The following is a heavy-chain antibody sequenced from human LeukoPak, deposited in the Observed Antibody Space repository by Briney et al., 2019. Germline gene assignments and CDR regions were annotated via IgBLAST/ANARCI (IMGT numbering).Heavy chain of an antibody. J-gene: IGHJ5*02. V-gene: IGHV4-59*01. CDR3: ARASVWWFDP. CDR2: IHYTGST. Sequence: SETLSLTCTVSGGSINSYYWSWIRQPPGKGLECIGYIHYTGSTNYNPSLKSRVTISVDTSKSQFSLKLSSVTAADTAVYYCARASVWWFDPWGQGTLVTVSS. CDR1: GGSINSYY.